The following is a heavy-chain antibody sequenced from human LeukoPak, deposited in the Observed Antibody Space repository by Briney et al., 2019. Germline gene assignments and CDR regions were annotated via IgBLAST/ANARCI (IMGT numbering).Heavy chain of an antibody. CDR1: GGSISSGGYY. D-gene: IGHD1-26*01. CDR2: IYYSGST. V-gene: IGHV4-31*03. CDR3: AREEGSGSSTGSRFDP. J-gene: IGHJ5*02. Sequence: PSQTLSLTCTVSGGSISSGGYYWSWIRQHPGKGLEWIGYIYYSGSTYYNPSLKSRVTISVDTSKNQFSLKLSSVTAADTAVYYCAREEGSGSSTGSRFDPWGQGTLVTVSS.